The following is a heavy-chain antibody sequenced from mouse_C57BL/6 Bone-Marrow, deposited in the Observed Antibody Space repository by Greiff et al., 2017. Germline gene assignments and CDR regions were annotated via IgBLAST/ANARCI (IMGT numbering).Heavy chain of an antibody. V-gene: IGHV1-7*01. Sequence: QVQLQQSGAELAKPGASVKLSCKASGYTFTSYWMHWVKQRPGQGLEWIGYINPSSGYTKYNQKFKDKATLTADKSSSTAYMQLSSLTYEDSAVYYCARSPLYYYCSSYALAWFAYWGQGTLVTVSA. J-gene: IGHJ3*01. D-gene: IGHD1-1*01. CDR1: GYTFTSYW. CDR2: INPSSGYT. CDR3: ARSPLYYYCSSYALAWFAY.